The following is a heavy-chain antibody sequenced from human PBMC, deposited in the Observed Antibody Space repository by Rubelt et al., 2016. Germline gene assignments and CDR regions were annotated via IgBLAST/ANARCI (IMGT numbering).Heavy chain of an antibody. Sequence: QVQLVQSGAEVKKPGSSVKVSCKASGGTFSSYAISWVRQAPGQGLEWMGRIIPILGKANYAQKFQGRGTITGDKFTGKAYMELSSLRSEDTAVYYCARARRVTPNYDAFDIWGQGTMVTVSS. CDR3: ARARRVTPNYDAFDI. V-gene: IGHV1-69*04. CDR1: GGTFSSYA. J-gene: IGHJ3*02. CDR2: IIPILGKA. D-gene: IGHD4-23*01.